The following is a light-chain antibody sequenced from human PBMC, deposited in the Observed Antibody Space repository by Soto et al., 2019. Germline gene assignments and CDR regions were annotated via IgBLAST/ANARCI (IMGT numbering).Light chain of an antibody. CDR3: LLFCGGPRV. V-gene: IGLV7-46*01. CDR2: DTS. Sequence: QAVVTQEPSLTVSPGGTLTLTCGSSTGTVTSGHYPYWFQQKPGQAPRTLIYDTSIKQSWTPERFSGSLLGGKAALTLSGAQPEDEADYYCLLFCGGPRVFRGGTKVTVL. J-gene: IGLJ3*02. CDR1: TGTVTSGHY.